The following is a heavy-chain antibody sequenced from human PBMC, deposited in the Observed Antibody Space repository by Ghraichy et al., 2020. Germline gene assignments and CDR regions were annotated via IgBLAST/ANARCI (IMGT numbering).Heavy chain of an antibody. D-gene: IGHD3-10*01. J-gene: IGHJ6*02. V-gene: IGHV3-30*04. CDR2: ISYDGSNK. Sequence: SCAASGFTFSSYAMHWVRQAPGKGLEWVAVISYDGSNKYYADSVKGRFTISRDNSKNTLYLQMNSLRAEDTAVYYCARGYNMVRGVIITDNPTGGYGMDVWGQGNTVTVSS. CDR1: GFTFSSYA. CDR3: ARGYNMVRGVIITDNPTGGYGMDV.